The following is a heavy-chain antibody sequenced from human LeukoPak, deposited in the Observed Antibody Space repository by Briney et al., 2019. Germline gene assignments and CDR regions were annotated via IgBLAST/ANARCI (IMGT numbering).Heavy chain of an antibody. D-gene: IGHD6-19*01. Sequence: PGGSLRLSCAASGFTFSSYGMHWVRQAPGKGLEWVAFIRYDGGNKYYADSVKGRFTISRDNSKNTLYQQMNSLRAEDTAVYYCAKDGAQWPFDYWGQGTLVTVSS. V-gene: IGHV3-30*02. J-gene: IGHJ4*02. CDR3: AKDGAQWPFDY. CDR1: GFTFSSYG. CDR2: IRYDGGNK.